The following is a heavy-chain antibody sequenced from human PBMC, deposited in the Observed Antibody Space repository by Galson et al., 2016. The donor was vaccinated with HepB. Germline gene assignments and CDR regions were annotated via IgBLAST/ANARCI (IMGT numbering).Heavy chain of an antibody. CDR1: GFTFDDYG. CDR2: ISWNSGSV. J-gene: IGHJ4*02. D-gene: IGHD4-17*01. Sequence: SLRLSCAASGFTFDDYGMHWVRQAPGKGPEWVSGISWNSGSVGYADSVKGRFTISRDNAKNSLFLQMNTLRTEDTALYCCAKGDGGYYLVVDSWGQGTLVTVSS. V-gene: IGHV3-9*01. CDR3: AKGDGGYYLVVDS.